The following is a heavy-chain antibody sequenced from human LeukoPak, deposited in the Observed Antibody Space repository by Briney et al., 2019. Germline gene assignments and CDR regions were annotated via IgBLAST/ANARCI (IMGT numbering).Heavy chain of an antibody. J-gene: IGHJ4*02. CDR1: GGSFSGYY. CDR3: ARRAGDYSHPYDY. D-gene: IGHD3-22*01. Sequence: SETLSLTCAVYGGSFSGYYWSWIRQPPGKGLEWIGEINHSGSTNYNPSLKSRVTISVDTSKNQFSLKLSSVTAADTAVYYCARRAGDYSHPYDYWGQGTLVTVS. V-gene: IGHV4-34*01. CDR2: INHSGST.